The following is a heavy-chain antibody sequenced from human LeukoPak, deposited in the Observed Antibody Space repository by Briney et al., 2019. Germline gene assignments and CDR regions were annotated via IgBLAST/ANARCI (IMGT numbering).Heavy chain of an antibody. J-gene: IGHJ4*02. CDR2: IGYDGRFK. CDR3: ARDPRTGSPDYFDY. V-gene: IGHV3-30*04. D-gene: IGHD3-10*01. CDR1: GFTFNNYP. Sequence: GTSLGLSCATSGFTFNNYPMHWVRQAPGKGLEWVAVIGYDGRFKFHSDSVKGRFTISRDDSKNTLYLQMNSLRPEDTAVYYCARDPRTGSPDYFDYWGQGTLVTVST.